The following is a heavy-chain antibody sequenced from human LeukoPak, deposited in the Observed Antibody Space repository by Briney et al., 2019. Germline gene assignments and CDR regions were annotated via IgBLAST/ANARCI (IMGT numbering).Heavy chain of an antibody. CDR2: IYSSGST. V-gene: IGHV4-4*07. D-gene: IGHD1-26*01. CDR1: GGSMSNDY. J-gene: IGHJ5*02. Sequence: SETLSLTCTVSGGSMSNDYWSWIRQPAGKGLEWIGRIYSSGSTTYNPSLKSRVTMSVDTSKNQFSLKLSSVTAADTAVYYCARAWELLNQAWFDPWGQGTLVTVSS. CDR3: ARAWELLNQAWFDP.